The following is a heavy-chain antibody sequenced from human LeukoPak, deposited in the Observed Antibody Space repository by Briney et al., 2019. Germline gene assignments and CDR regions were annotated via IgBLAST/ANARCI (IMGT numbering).Heavy chain of an antibody. CDR3: ARVPSGRKALDY. V-gene: IGHV3-30-3*01. CDR2: ISSDGINK. CDR1: GFTFSTYA. Sequence: PGRSLRLSCAASGFTFSTYAMHWVRQAPGKGLEWVAVISSDGINKYYADSVKGRFTISRDNSKNTLYLQMNSLRAEDTAVYYCARVPSGRKALDYWGQGTLVTVSS. J-gene: IGHJ4*02. D-gene: IGHD3-3*01.